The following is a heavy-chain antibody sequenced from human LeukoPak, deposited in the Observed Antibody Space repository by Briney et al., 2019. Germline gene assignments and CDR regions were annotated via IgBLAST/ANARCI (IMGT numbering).Heavy chain of an antibody. V-gene: IGHV3-7*01. J-gene: IGHJ4*02. D-gene: IGHD2-2*01. CDR2: IKQDGSES. Sequence: PGGSLRLSCAASGFTLSIYWMSWVRQAPGKGLEWVANIKQDGSESHYVDSVKGRFTISRDNAKNSVSLQMNSLRAEDTAVYYCARLPAYCSSTSCYYDYWGQGTLVTVSS. CDR3: ARLPAYCSSTSCYYDY. CDR1: GFTLSIYW.